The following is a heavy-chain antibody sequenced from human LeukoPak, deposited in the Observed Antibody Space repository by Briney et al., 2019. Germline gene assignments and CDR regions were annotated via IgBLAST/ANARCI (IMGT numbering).Heavy chain of an antibody. V-gene: IGHV4-61*03. Sequence: KPSETLSLTCTVSGYSISSGYYWSWIRQPPGKGLEWIGYIYYSGSTSYNPSLKSRVTISVDTSKNHFSLKLSSVTAADTAVYYCARYSGSYPHDAFDIWGQGTMVTVSS. J-gene: IGHJ3*02. CDR2: IYYSGST. CDR1: GYSISSGYY. D-gene: IGHD1-26*01. CDR3: ARYSGSYPHDAFDI.